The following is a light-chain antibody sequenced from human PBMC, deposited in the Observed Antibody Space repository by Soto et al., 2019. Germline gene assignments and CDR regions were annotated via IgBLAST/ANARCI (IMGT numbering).Light chain of an antibody. CDR3: QQSSSTPRA. CDR2: AAS. V-gene: IGKV1-39*01. Sequence: IKMTQNASSLCPSVGASVTITWRASQSISSYLNWYQQKPGKAPKLLIYAASSLQSGVPSRFSGSGSGTDFTLTISSRQPEDFATYYCQQSSSTPRAFGQRTRVEI. CDR1: QSISSY. J-gene: IGKJ5*01.